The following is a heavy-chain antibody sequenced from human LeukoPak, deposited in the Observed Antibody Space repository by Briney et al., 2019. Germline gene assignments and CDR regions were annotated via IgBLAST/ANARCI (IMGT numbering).Heavy chain of an antibody. CDR3: ARDVVRGSGGDV. CDR1: GFTFSSYE. Sequence: GGSLRLSCAASGFTFSSYEMNWVRQAPGKGLEWVSYISSSGSTIYYADSVKGRFTISRGNAKNSLYLQMNSLRAEDTAVYYCARDVVRGSGGDVWGKGTTVTISS. J-gene: IGHJ6*04. V-gene: IGHV3-48*03. D-gene: IGHD3-10*01. CDR2: ISSSGSTI.